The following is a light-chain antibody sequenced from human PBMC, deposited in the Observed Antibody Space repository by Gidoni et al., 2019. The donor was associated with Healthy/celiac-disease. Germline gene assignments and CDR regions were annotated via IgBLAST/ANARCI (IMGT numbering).Light chain of an antibody. CDR3: QQSYSTPST. V-gene: IGKV1-39*01. CDR2: AAS. J-gene: IGKJ5*01. Sequence: DIQMTQSPSSLSASVGDRVTITCRASQSISSYLNWYQQKPGKAPKLLIYAASSLQSGVPSRFSGSGSGTDFTLTSSRLQPEDFATYYCQQSYSTPSTFGQGTRLEIK. CDR1: QSISSY.